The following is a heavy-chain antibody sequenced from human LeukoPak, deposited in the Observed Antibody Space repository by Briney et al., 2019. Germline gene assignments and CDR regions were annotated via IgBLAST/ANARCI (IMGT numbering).Heavy chain of an antibody. CDR1: GFIFIDYA. Sequence: GGSLRLSCAASGFIFIDYAMSWVRQAPGKGLEWVSGITNSGGITYYADSVKGRFTISRDNAKNTLFLQMNSLRAEDTAVYYCARDRGYGDLYYFDYWGQGTLVTVSS. D-gene: IGHD4-17*01. CDR2: ITNSGGIT. J-gene: IGHJ4*02. V-gene: IGHV3-23*01. CDR3: ARDRGYGDLYYFDY.